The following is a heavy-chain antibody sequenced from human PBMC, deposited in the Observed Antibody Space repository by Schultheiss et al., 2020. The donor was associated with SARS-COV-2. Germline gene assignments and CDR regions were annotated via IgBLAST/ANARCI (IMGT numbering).Heavy chain of an antibody. Sequence: ASVKVSCKASGYTFTGYYMHWVRQAPGQGLEWMGWISAYNGNTNYAQKLQGRVTMTTDTSTSTAYMELRSLRSDDTAVYYCAREQAPWFGELLSYYYYYGMDVWGQGTTVTVSS. D-gene: IGHD3-10*01. J-gene: IGHJ6*02. V-gene: IGHV1-18*04. CDR3: AREQAPWFGELLSYYYYYGMDV. CDR1: GYTFTGYY. CDR2: ISAYNGNT.